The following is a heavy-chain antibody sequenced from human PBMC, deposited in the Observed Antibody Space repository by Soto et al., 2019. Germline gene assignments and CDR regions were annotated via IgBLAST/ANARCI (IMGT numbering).Heavy chain of an antibody. CDR2: IYYSGST. D-gene: IGHD1-26*01. V-gene: IGHV4-59*01. CDR3: AREHVGGLKPYYYYYYGMDV. CDR1: GGYISSYY. J-gene: IGHJ6*02. Sequence: SETLSLTCTVSGGYISSYYWSWIRQPPGKGLEWIGHIYYSGSTNYNSSLKSQVPISVDTSKNQFYLKLSSVTAADTAVYYCAREHVGGLKPYYYYYYGMDVWGQGTTVTVSS.